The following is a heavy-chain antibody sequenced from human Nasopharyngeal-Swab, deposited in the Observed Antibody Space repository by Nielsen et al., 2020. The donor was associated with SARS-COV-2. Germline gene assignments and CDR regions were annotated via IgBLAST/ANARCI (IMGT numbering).Heavy chain of an antibody. CDR2: ISGRSSII. D-gene: IGHD2-15*01. J-gene: IGHJ4*02. V-gene: IGHV3-48*04. CDR3: ARDSGKGYCSGGTCYQLDF. CDR1: GFTFSDYS. Sequence: GESLKISCAASGFTFSDYSMNWVRQAPGKGLEWVSYISGRSSIIYYADSVKGRFTISRDNAKNSLYLQMESLRVEDTAVYYCARDSGKGYCSGGTCYQLDFWGQGTLVTVSS.